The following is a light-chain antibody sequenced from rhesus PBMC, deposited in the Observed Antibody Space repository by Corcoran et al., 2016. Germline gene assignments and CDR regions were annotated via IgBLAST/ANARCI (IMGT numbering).Light chain of an antibody. Sequence: DIQMTQSPSSLSASVGDRVTITCRARENVNNYLNWYQKKPGKAPQLLIYTASTLQSGVPSRFSGRGSGTDYTFTISSLQPEDVATYYCQHGYGTPYSFGQGTKVEIK. CDR2: TAS. CDR3: QHGYGTPYS. J-gene: IGKJ2*01. CDR1: ENVNNY. V-gene: IGKV1-74*01.